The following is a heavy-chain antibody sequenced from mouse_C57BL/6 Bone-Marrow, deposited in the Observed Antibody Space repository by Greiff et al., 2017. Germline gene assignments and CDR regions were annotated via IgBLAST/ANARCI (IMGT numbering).Heavy chain of an antibody. CDR2: IWSGGST. Sequence: VQLQQSGPGLVQPSQSLSTTCTVSGFSLTSYGVHWVRQSPGKGLEWLGVIWSGGSTDYNAAFISRLSISKDNSKSQVFFKMNSLQADDTAIYYCARGYYGSRLYWYFDVWGTGTTVTVSS. J-gene: IGHJ1*03. V-gene: IGHV2-2*01. CDR1: GFSLTSYG. D-gene: IGHD1-1*01. CDR3: ARGYYGSRLYWYFDV.